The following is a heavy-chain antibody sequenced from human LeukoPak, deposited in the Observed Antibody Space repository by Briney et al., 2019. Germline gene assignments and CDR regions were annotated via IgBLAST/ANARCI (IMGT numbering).Heavy chain of an antibody. CDR1: GFTFNSYA. CDR3: ARGKGIYCGGDCSALDY. J-gene: IGHJ4*02. Sequence: GGSLRLSCAASGFTFNSYAMHWVRQAPGKGLEYVSAISTNGASTYYADSVKDRFSISRDNSKNTLYLQMGSLRAEDMAVYYCARGKGIYCGGDCSALDYWGQGTLVTVSS. D-gene: IGHD2-21*02. V-gene: IGHV3-64*02. CDR2: ISTNGAST.